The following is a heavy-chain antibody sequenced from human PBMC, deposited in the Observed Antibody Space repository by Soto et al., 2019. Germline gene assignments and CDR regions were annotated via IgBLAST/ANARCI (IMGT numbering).Heavy chain of an antibody. V-gene: IGHV5-51*01. Sequence: PGESLKISCKGSGYSFTSYWIGWVRQMPGKGLEWMGIIYPGDSDTRYSPSFQGQVTISADKSISTAYLQWSSLKASDTATYYCARQIAAAGYHYYYGMDVWGQGTTVTVSS. CDR1: GYSFTSYW. CDR2: IYPGDSDT. CDR3: ARQIAAAGYHYYYGMDV. D-gene: IGHD6-13*01. J-gene: IGHJ6*02.